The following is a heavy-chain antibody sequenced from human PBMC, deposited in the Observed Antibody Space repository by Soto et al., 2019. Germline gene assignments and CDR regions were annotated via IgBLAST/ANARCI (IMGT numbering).Heavy chain of an antibody. Sequence: QITLKESGPTLVKPTQPLTLTCTYSGFSLRTTGVGVGWIRQPPGKALEWLGIIYWGDDKRYSPSLKSRLTLTSDISKSQVVLTMTNMGPVDTATYFCAHTWGLPFDYWGPGNLVIVSS. CDR2: IYWGDDK. J-gene: IGHJ4*02. CDR3: AHTWGLPFDY. V-gene: IGHV2-5*02. D-gene: IGHD3-16*01. CDR1: GFSLRTTGVG.